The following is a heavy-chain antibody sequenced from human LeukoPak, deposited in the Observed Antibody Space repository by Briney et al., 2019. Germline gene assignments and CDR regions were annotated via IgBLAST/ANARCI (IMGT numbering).Heavy chain of an antibody. CDR3: ASHSAYGGNPEESYFDY. J-gene: IGHJ4*02. CDR2: ISGSGGST. CDR1: GFTFSSYA. Sequence: RGSLRLSCAASGFTFSSYAMSWVGQAPGKGLEWVSAISGSGGSTYYADSVKGRFTISRDNSRNTVSLQMSSLRAEDTAVYYCASHSAYGGNPEESYFDYWGQGTLVTVSS. D-gene: IGHD4-23*01. V-gene: IGHV3-23*01.